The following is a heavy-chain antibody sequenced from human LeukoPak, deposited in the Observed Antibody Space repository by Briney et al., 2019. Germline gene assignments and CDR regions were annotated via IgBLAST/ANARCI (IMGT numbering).Heavy chain of an antibody. V-gene: IGHV1-69*01. Sequence: GSSVKVSCKASGGTFSSYAISWVRQAPGRGLEWMGGIIPIFGTANYAQKFQGRVTITADESTSTAYMELSSLRSEDTAVYYCAREPGIAVAGYAFDYWGQGNLVTVSS. CDR1: GGTFSSYA. J-gene: IGHJ4*02. D-gene: IGHD6-19*01. CDR3: AREPGIAVAGYAFDY. CDR2: IIPIFGTA.